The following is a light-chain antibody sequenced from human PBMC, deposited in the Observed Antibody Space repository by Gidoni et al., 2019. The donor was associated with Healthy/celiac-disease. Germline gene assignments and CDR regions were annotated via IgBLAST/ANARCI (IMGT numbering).Light chain of an antibody. CDR1: QSVSSI. J-gene: IGKJ2*01. CDR3: QQYNNWPPYT. Sequence: EIVMTQSPATLSVSPGERATLSCRASQSVSSIQQAPRFSGSGSGTEFTLTISSLQSEDFAVYYCQQYNNWPPYTFGQGTKLEIK. V-gene: IGKV3-15*01.